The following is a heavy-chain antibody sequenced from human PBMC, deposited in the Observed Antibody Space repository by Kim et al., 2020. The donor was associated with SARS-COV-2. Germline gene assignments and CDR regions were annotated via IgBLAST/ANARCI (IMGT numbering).Heavy chain of an antibody. J-gene: IGHJ5*02. V-gene: IGHV3-21*01. CDR2: SSSYI. CDR3: ATAPFDP. Sequence: SSSYIYYADSVKGRFTISRDNAKNSLYLQMNSLRAEDTAVYYCATAPFDPWGQGTLVTVSS.